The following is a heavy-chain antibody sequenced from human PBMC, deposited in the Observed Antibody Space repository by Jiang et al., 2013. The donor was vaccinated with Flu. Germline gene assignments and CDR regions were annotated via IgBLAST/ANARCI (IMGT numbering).Heavy chain of an antibody. Sequence: GLVKPSETLSLTCTVSGASFNSDSYYWGWIRQPPGRRWSGLGASIILEFLLRPSLKSRVTIFVDTSKNQFSLKVTSVTAADTAVYYCARAQKYSGFELPYFDYWGQGRLVTVS. D-gene: IGHD1-26*01. CDR2: SIILEF. J-gene: IGHJ4*02. CDR1: GASFNSDSYY. V-gene: IGHV4-39*07. CDR3: ARAQKYSGFELPYFDY.